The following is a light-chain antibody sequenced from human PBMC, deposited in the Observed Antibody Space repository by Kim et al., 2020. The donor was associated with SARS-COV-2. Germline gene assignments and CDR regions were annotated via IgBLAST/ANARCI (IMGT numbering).Light chain of an antibody. CDR1: QSVSSY. CDR3: QQRSNRSPS. CDR2: DAS. V-gene: IGKV3-11*01. Sequence: EIVLTQSPATLSLSPGERATLSCRASQSVSSYLAWYQQKPGQAPRLLIYDASNRATGIPARFSGSGSGTDFTLTISSLEPEAFAVYYWQQRSNRSPSFGQGTRLEIK. J-gene: IGKJ5*01.